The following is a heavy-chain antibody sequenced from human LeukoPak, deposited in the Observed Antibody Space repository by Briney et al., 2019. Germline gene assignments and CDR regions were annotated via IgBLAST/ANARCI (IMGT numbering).Heavy chain of an antibody. CDR1: GFSFSSFG. CDR3: AKDLYDSPFDY. J-gene: IGHJ4*02. V-gene: IGHV3-30*02. D-gene: IGHD3-22*01. Sequence: GGSLRLSCAASGFSFSSFGMHWVRQAPGKGLDWVAFIRYDGSKKYYADSVKGRFTISRDSSKDTLYLQMNSLRAEDTAVYYCAKDLYDSPFDYWGQGTLVTVSS. CDR2: IRYDGSKK.